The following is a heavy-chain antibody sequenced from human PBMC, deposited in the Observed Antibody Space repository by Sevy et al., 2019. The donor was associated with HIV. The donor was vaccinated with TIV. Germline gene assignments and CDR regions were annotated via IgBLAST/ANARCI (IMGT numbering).Heavy chain of an antibody. J-gene: IGHJ4*02. CDR2: INPNSGGT. D-gene: IGHD6-6*01. Sequence: ASVKVSCKASGYTFTGYYMHWVRQAPGQGLEWMGWINPNSGGTNYAQKFQGRVTMTRDTSISTAYMELSRLRSDDTAGYYCARDTSQARPGSYWGQGTLVTVSS. CDR1: GYTFTGYY. CDR3: ARDTSQARPGSY. V-gene: IGHV1-2*02.